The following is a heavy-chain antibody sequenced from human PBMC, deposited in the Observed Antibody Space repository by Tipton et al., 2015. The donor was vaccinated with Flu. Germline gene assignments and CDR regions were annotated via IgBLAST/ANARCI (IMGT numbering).Heavy chain of an antibody. V-gene: IGHV3-33*08. D-gene: IGHD3-9*01. CDR3: ARDRAIFVS. CDR2: IWYDGSNK. J-gene: IGHJ4*02. CDR1: GFTFSSYA. Sequence: SLRLSCAASGFTFSSYAMSWVRQAPGKGLEWVAVIWYDGSNKYYADSVKGRFTISRDNSKNTLYLQMNSLRAEDTAVYYCARDRAIFVSWGQGTLVTVSS.